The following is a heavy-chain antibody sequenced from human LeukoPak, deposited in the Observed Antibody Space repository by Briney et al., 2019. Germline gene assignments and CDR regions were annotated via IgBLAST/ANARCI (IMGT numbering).Heavy chain of an antibody. CDR3: AKEGYCGGDCRLYYYYMDV. D-gene: IGHD2-21*02. CDR2: ISGSGGST. J-gene: IGHJ6*03. Sequence: GGSLRLSCAASGFTFSSYAMSWVRQAPGKGLEWVSAISGSGGSTYYADSVKGRFTISRDNSKNTLYLQMNSLRAEDTAVYYCAKEGYCGGDCRLYYYYMDVWGKGTTVTV. V-gene: IGHV3-23*01. CDR1: GFTFSSYA.